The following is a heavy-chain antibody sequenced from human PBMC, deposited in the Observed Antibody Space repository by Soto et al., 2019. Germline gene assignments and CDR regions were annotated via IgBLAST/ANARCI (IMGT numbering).Heavy chain of an antibody. Sequence: QVQLQESGPGLVKPSETLSLTCTVSGASISAYAWSWIRQPAGKGLEWIGRLYSSGNTKYNPSFKSRLTMSADTSKNQFSLKLSSVTAADTAVYYCARGPYSSGWYVVDYWGQGTLVTVSS. CDR1: GASISAYA. CDR3: ARGPYSSGWYVVDY. D-gene: IGHD6-19*01. V-gene: IGHV4-4*07. J-gene: IGHJ4*02. CDR2: LYSSGNT.